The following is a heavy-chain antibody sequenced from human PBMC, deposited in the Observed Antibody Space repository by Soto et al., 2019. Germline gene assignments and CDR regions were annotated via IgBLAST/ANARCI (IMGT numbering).Heavy chain of an antibody. CDR1: GGSISSYY. Sequence: SETLSLTCTVSGGSISSYYWSWIRQPPGKGLEWIGYIYFSGSTNYNPSLKSRVSISVDTSKNQFSLKLSSVTAADTAVYYCARERAAVGRYCNGMDVWGQGTTVTVSS. J-gene: IGHJ6*02. CDR3: ARERAAVGRYCNGMDV. D-gene: IGHD6-13*01. CDR2: IYFSGST. V-gene: IGHV4-59*01.